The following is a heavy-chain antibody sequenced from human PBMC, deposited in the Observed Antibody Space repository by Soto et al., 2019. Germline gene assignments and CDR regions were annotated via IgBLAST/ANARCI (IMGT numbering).Heavy chain of an antibody. CDR1: GGSVSSGSYY. D-gene: IGHD3-22*01. CDR2: IYYSGST. CDR3: ARDSPRNYDSSGPYDY. J-gene: IGHJ4*02. V-gene: IGHV4-61*01. Sequence: SSETLSLTCTVSGGSVSSGSYYWSWVRQPPGKGLEWIGYIYYSGSTNYNPSLKSRVTISVDTSKNQFSLKLSSVTAADTAVYYCARDSPRNYDSSGPYDYRGQGTLVTVSS.